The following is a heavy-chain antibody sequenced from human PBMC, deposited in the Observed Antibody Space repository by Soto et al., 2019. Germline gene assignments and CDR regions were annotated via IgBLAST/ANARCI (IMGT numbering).Heavy chain of an antibody. CDR3: ARDTYYYDSSGYYSGY. CDR2: IIPIFGTA. V-gene: IGHV1-69*13. Sequence: AAVKVSCKAAGGTISSYAISWVRQAPGQRLEWMGGIIPIFGTANYAEKFQGRVTITADESTSTAYMELSSLRSEDTAVYYCARDTYYYDSSGYYSGYWGQGTLVTVSS. D-gene: IGHD3-22*01. CDR1: GGTISSYA. J-gene: IGHJ4*02.